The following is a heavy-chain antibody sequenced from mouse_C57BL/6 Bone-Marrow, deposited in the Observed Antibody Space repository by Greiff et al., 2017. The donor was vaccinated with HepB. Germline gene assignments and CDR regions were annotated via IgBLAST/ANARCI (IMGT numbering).Heavy chain of an antibody. CDR2: IYPGDGDT. CDR3: ARRHSSGPYYAMDY. J-gene: IGHJ4*01. D-gene: IGHD3-2*02. CDR1: GYAFSSSW. Sequence: VQLQQSGPELVKPGASVKISCKASGYAFSSSWMNWVKQRPGKGLEWIGRIYPGDGDTNYNGKFKGKATLTADKSSSTAYMQLSSLTSEDSAVYFCARRHSSGPYYAMDYWGQGTSVTVSS. V-gene: IGHV1-82*01.